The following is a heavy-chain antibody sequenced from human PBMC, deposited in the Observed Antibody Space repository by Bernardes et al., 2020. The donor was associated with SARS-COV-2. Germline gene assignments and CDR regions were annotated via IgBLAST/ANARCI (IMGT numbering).Heavy chain of an antibody. V-gene: IGHV4-39*01. CDR3: ARDRAYNCLDP. CDR1: GGSISSSSYY. J-gene: IGHJ5*02. CDR2: IYYSGIT. Sequence: SETLSLTCTVSGGSISSSSYYWGWLLQPPGKGLEWIGSIYYSGITYYNPSLKSRVTISVDTSKNQFSLKLSSVTAADTAVYYCARDRAYNCLDPWGQGTLVTVSS.